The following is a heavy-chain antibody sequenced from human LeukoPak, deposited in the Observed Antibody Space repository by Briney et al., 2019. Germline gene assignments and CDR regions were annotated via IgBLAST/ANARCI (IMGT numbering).Heavy chain of an antibody. CDR1: GGSFSGYY. J-gene: IGHJ3*02. CDR2: INHSGST. Sequence: PSETLSLTCAVYGGSFSGYYWSWIRQPPGKGLEWIGEINHSGSTNYNPSLKSRVTISVDTSKNQFSLKLSSVTAADTAVYYCARHKEVVIVGAFVAFDIWGQGTMVTVSS. CDR3: ARHKEVVIVGAFVAFDI. V-gene: IGHV4-34*01. D-gene: IGHD1-26*01.